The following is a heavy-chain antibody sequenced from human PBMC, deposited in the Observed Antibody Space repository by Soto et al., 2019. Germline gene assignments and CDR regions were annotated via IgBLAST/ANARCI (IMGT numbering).Heavy chain of an antibody. CDR1: GYSFTTYW. Sequence: GESLKISWKGSGYSFTTYWIIWVRQMTGKGLEWMGRIDPSDSYTNYSPSFQGHVTISADKSISTAYLQWSSLKASDTAMYYCARDYGSRSYMEFDCWGQGTLVTVSS. CDR3: ARDYGSRSYMEFDC. J-gene: IGHJ4*02. CDR2: IDPSDSYT. D-gene: IGHD3-10*01. V-gene: IGHV5-10-1*01.